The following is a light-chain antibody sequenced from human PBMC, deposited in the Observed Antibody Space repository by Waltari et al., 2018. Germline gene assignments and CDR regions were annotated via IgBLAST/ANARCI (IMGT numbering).Light chain of an antibody. CDR1: TSNPGAGYE. CDR2: HNS. CDR3: QSSDSRLKGRV. V-gene: IGLV1-40*01. Sequence: QSVLTQPPSVSGAPGQTVTISRTGRTSNPGAGYEVHWYQQLPGTAPKLLIYHNSNRPSGVPDRFSGSKSGTSASLVITGLQAEDEAEYYCQSSDSRLKGRVFGGGTKLTVL. J-gene: IGLJ2*01.